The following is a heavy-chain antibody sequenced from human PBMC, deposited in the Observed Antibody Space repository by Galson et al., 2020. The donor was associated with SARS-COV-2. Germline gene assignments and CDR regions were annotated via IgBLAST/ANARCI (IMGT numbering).Heavy chain of an antibody. CDR3: ARDSPYSSSWYGGFDY. V-gene: IGHV3-30*04. CDR1: GFTFSSYA. D-gene: IGHD6-13*01. J-gene: IGHJ4*02. CDR2: ISYDGSNK. Sequence: GESLKISCAASGFTFSSYAMHWVRQAPGKGLEWVAVISYDGSNKYYAHSVKGRFTISRDNSKNTLYLQMNSLRAEDTAVYYCARDSPYSSSWYGGFDYWGQGTLVTVSS.